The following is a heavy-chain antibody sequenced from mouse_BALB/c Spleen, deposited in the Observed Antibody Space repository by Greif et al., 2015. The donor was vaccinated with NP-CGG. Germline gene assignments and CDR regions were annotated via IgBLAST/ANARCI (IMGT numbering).Heavy chain of an antibody. J-gene: IGHJ4*01. Sequence: VQLVESGAELVRPGTSVKVSCKASGYAFTNYLIGWVKQRPGQGLEWIGVINPGSGGTNYNEKFKGKATLTADKSSSTAYMQLSSLTSDDSAVYFCARGRHSYYAMDYWGQGTSVTVSS. CDR3: ARGRHSYYAMDY. CDR1: GYAFTNYL. D-gene: IGHD6-1*01. V-gene: IGHV1-54*01. CDR2: INPGSGGT.